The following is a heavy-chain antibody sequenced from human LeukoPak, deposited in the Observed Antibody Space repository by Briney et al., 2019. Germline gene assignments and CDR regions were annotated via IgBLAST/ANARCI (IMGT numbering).Heavy chain of an antibody. CDR1: GYTFTSYA. D-gene: IGHD4-17*01. J-gene: IGHJ4*02. CDR2: INAGNGNT. CDR3: ARAYGDFPFDY. Sequence: ASVKVSCKASGYTFTSYAMHWVRQAPGQRLEWMGWINAGNGNTKYSQKFQGRVTITRDTSASTACMELSSLRSEDTAVYYCARAYGDFPFDYWGQGTLVTVSS. V-gene: IGHV1-3*01.